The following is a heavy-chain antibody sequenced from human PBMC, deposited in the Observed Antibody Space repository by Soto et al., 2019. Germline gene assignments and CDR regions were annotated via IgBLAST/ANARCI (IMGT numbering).Heavy chain of an antibody. D-gene: IGHD5-12*01. CDR1: GGTFSSYA. Sequence: GASVKVSCKASGGTFSSYAISWVRQAPGQGLEWMGGIIPIFGTANYAQKFQGRVTITADKSMSTAYMELSSLRSEDTAVYYCARAGYSGYDLGGYYYYYGMDVWGQGTTVTVSS. J-gene: IGHJ6*02. CDR2: IIPIFGTA. CDR3: ARAGYSGYDLGGYYYYYGMDV. V-gene: IGHV1-69*06.